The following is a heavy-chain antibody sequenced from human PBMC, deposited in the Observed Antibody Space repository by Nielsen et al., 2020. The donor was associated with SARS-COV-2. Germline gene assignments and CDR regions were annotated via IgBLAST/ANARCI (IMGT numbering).Heavy chain of an antibody. D-gene: IGHD1-20*01. V-gene: IGHV4-59*13. CDR1: GGSISSYY. J-gene: IGHJ6*02. CDR3: ARVPLGIAGTTDYYYGMDV. Sequence: TLSLTCTVSGGSISSYYWSWIRQPPGKGLEWIGYIFSSGSTNYNPSLKSRVAISIDTSKNRFSLKLSSVTAADRAVYYCARVPLGIAGTTDYYYGMDVWGQGTTVTVSS. CDR2: IFSSGST.